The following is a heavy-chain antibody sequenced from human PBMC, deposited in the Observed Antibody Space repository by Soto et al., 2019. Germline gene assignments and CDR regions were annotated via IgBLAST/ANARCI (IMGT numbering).Heavy chain of an antibody. V-gene: IGHV3-66*04. J-gene: IGHJ6*03. CDR2: IYSGGST. CDR3: ARQGDYYYYYMDV. Sequence: ESGGGLVQPGGSLRLSCAASGFTVSSNYMSWVRQAPGKGLEWVSVIYSGGSTYYADSVKGRFTISRDNSKNTLYLQMNSLRAEDTAVYYCARQGDYYYYYMDVWGKGTTVTVSS. CDR1: GFTVSSNY.